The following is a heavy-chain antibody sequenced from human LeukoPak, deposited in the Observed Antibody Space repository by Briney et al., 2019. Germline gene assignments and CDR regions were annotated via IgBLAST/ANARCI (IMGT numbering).Heavy chain of an antibody. CDR1: GGSISSYY. D-gene: IGHD6-13*01. Sequence: SETLSLTCTVSGGSISSYYWSWIRQPAGKGLEWIGRIYSTGSTNYNPSLKSRVTMSVDTSKNQFSLRLRSVTAADTAVYYCASGAAGSFDYWGQGTLVTVSS. CDR2: IYSTGST. CDR3: ASGAAGSFDY. J-gene: IGHJ4*02. V-gene: IGHV4-4*07.